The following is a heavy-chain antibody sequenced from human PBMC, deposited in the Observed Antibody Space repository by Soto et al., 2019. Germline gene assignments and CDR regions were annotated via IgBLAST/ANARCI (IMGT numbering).Heavy chain of an antibody. Sequence: QVQLVQSGAEVKKPGASVKVSCKASGYTFTSYGITWVRQAPGQGLEWMGWISTHSGNTDYAQKFQGRVTMTTDTSTNTAYMDLRSLISDDTAVYYCTSGDYWCDFWGQGTLVTVSS. CDR2: ISTHSGNT. CDR3: TSGDYWCDF. V-gene: IGHV1-18*01. J-gene: IGHJ5*01. CDR1: GYTFTSYG.